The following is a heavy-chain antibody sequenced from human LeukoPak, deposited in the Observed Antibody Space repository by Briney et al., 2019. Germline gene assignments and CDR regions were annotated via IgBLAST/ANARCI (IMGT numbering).Heavy chain of an antibody. CDR2: IYHSGST. CDR3: ARELGSTVTTGAYYFDY. J-gene: IGHJ4*02. V-gene: IGHV4-38-2*02. D-gene: IGHD4-17*01. Sequence: SETLSLTCAVSGASISSGYYWGWIRQPPGKGLEWIGSIYHSGSTYYNPSLKSRVTISVDTSKNQFSLKLSSVTAADTAVYYCARELGSTVTTGAYYFDYWGQGTLVTVSS. CDR1: GASISSGYY.